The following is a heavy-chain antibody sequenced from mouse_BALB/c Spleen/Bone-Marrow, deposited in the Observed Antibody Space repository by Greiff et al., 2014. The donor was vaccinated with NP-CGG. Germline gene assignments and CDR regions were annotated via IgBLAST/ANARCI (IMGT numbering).Heavy chain of an antibody. CDR3: ARDKGRVFFDY. Sequence: VKLEESGGGLVQPGGSLRLSCATSGFTFTDYYMNWVRQPPGKALEWLGFIRNKANGYTTEYSASVKGRFTISRDNSQNILYLQMNTLRAEDSATYYCARDKGRVFFDYWGQGTTLTVSS. CDR2: IRNKANGYTT. CDR1: GFTFTDYY. J-gene: IGHJ2*01. V-gene: IGHV7-3*02.